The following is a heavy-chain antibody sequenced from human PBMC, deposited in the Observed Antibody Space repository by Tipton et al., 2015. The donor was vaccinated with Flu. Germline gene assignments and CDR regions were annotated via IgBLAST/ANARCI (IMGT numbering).Heavy chain of an antibody. CDR1: GYSISSGYY. CDR3: AIGIYISSSWYVGRGDPNINDY. V-gene: IGHV4-38-2*02. J-gene: IGHJ4*02. Sequence: TLSLTCIVSGYSISSGYYWGWIRKPPRTALEWIASIYHTGSTYYNPSLKSRVTISVDTSKNQFSLKLSPVTAADTAVYYCAIGIYISSSWYVGRGDPNINDYGGQGTLVTFCS. D-gene: IGHD6-13*01. CDR2: IYHTGST.